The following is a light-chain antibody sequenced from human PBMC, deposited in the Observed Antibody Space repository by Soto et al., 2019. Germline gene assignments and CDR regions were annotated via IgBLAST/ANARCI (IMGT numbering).Light chain of an antibody. Sequence: SMSAGTLSLSQGERATLSCRASQSVSSDLAWYHQKPGQAPRLLIYGASTRATGIPARFSGSGSGTEFTLTINSLQSEDFAVYYCQQYNNWPRTFGQGTKVDIK. J-gene: IGKJ1*01. CDR2: GAS. CDR3: QQYNNWPRT. CDR1: QSVSSD. V-gene: IGKV3-15*01.